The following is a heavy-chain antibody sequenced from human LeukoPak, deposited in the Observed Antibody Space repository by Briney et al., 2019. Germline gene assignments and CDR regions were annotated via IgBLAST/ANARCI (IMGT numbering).Heavy chain of an antibody. D-gene: IGHD3-9*01. Sequence: GGFLRLSCSASGFTFSSYAMHWVRQAPGKGLEYVSAISSNGGSTYYADSVKGRFTISRDNSKNTLYLQMSSLRAEDTAVYYCVKDGGLRYFDWSIFPDDAFDIWGQGTMVTVSS. V-gene: IGHV3-64D*06. CDR3: VKDGGLRYFDWSIFPDDAFDI. CDR2: ISSNGGST. CDR1: GFTFSSYA. J-gene: IGHJ3*02.